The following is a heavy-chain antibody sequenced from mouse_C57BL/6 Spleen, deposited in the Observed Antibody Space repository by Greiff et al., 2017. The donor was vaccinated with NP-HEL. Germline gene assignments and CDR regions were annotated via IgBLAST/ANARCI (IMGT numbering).Heavy chain of an antibody. CDR2: IDPSDSYT. CDR1: GYTFTSYW. Sequence: VQLQQPGAELVMPGASVKLSCKASGYTFTSYWMHWVKQRPGQGLEWIGEIDPSDSYTNYNQKFKGKSTLTVDKSSSTAYMQRSSLTSEDSAVYYCARFYDGYYAMDYWGQGTSVTVSS. V-gene: IGHV1-69*01. J-gene: IGHJ4*01. CDR3: ARFYDGYYAMDY. D-gene: IGHD2-3*01.